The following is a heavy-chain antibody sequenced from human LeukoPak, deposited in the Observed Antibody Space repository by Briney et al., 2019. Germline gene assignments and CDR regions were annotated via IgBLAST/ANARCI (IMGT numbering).Heavy chain of an antibody. CDR2: IIPIFGTA. D-gene: IGHD5-18*01. V-gene: IGHV1-69*05. Sequence: SVKVSCKASGGTFSSYAISLVRQAPGQGLEWMGGIIPIFGTANYAQKFQGRVTITTDESTSTAYMELSSLRSEDTAVYYCASVRGYSYGYFGYFDYWGQGTLVTVSS. J-gene: IGHJ4*02. CDR3: ASVRGYSYGYFGYFDY. CDR1: GGTFSSYA.